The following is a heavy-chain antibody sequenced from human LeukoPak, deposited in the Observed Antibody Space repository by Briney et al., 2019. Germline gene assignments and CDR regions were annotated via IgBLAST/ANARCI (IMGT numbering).Heavy chain of an antibody. V-gene: IGHV3-43D*03. J-gene: IGHJ5*02. D-gene: IGHD2-15*01. Sequence: GGSLRLSCAASGFTFDDYAMHWVRQAPGKGLEWVSLISWNGASTYYADSVKGRSTISRDNSKNSLYLQMNSLRAEDTAFYYCAKDGVVAALGDNWFDPWGQGTLVTVSS. CDR3: AKDGVVAALGDNWFDP. CDR1: GFTFDDYA. CDR2: ISWNGAST.